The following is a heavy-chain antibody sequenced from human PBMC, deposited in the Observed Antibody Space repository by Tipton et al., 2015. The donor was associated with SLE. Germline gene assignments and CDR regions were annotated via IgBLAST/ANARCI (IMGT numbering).Heavy chain of an antibody. J-gene: IGHJ4*02. D-gene: IGHD3-22*01. CDR2: IRSKANSYAT. Sequence: SLRLSCAASGFTFSGSAMHWVRQASGKGLEWVGRIRSKANSYATAYAASVKGRFTISRDDSKNTAYLQMNSLKTEDTAVYYCTRHQSHYYDSSGLGYFDYWGQGTLVTVSS. CDR3: TRHQSHYYDSSGLGYFDY. CDR1: GFTFSGSA. V-gene: IGHV3-73*01.